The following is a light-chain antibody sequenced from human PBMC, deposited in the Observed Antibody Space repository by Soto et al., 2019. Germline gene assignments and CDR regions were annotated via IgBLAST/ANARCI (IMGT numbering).Light chain of an antibody. CDR1: QSVRSNY. CDR2: GAS. Sequence: EIVLTQSPVTLSLSPGERATLSCRASQSVRSNYLAWYQQQPGQAPRLLIYGASSRATGIPDRFSGSGSGTDFTLTISRLEPEDFAVYYCQQYGSSLFTFGPGTKVDIK. V-gene: IGKV3-20*01. CDR3: QQYGSSLFT. J-gene: IGKJ3*01.